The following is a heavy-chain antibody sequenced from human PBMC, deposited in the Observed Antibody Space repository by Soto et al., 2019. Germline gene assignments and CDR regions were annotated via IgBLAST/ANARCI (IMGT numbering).Heavy chain of an antibody. CDR2: IIPILGIA. D-gene: IGHD4-4*01. V-gene: IGHV1-69*08. CDR1: GGTFSSYT. CDR3: ARDGGSSPTTAYYYYYMDV. J-gene: IGHJ6*03. Sequence: QVQLVQSGAEVQKPGSSVKFSCTASGGTFSSYTISWVRQAPGQGLEWMGRIIPILGIANYAQKFQGRVTITEDKSTSTAYMELSSLRSEDTAVYYCARDGGSSPTTAYYYYYMDVWGKGTTVTVSS.